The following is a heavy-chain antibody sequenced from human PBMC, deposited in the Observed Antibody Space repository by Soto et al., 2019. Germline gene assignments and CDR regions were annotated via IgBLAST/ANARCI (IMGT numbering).Heavy chain of an antibody. J-gene: IGHJ5*02. Sequence: QVQLVQSGAEVKKPGASVKVSCKVSGYTFISYGVHWVRQAPGQSLEWMGWINTGNGDTKYSENFQDRVTITRDTSARTAYMGLSGLTSEGTAVYYCARGYYYNWGSYWFDPWGQGTLVTVSS. CDR3: ARGYYYNWGSYWFDP. CDR2: INTGNGDT. D-gene: IGHD3-10*01. V-gene: IGHV1-3*04. CDR1: GYTFISYG.